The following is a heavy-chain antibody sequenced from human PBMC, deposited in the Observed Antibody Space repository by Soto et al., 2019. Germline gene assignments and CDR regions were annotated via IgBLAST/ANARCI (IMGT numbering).Heavy chain of an antibody. CDR1: GFIFSSYA. Sequence: GGSLRLSCEGSGFIFSSYAMNWVRQAPGKGLEWVAGISGSGGTPYYADSVKGRFTISRDNSKSTMYLQMNRLRVEDTAVYYCAKDGSGSYRFFDYWGQGTLVTVSS. J-gene: IGHJ4*02. V-gene: IGHV3-23*01. CDR2: ISGSGGTP. CDR3: AKDGSGSYRFFDY. D-gene: IGHD3-10*01.